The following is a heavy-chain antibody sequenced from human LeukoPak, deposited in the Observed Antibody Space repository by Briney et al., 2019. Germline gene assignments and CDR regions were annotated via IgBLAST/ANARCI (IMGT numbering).Heavy chain of an antibody. CDR1: GFTFSRYW. V-gene: IGHV3-74*01. D-gene: IGHD3-3*01. Sequence: GGSLRLSCAASGFTFSRYWIHWVRQAPGKGLEWVSRINPDGSTTTYADSVKGRFTISRDNAKNTVYLQVNSLRAEDTAVYYCARPSYYDFWSGYPDTDYWGQGTLVTVSS. CDR2: INPDGSTT. J-gene: IGHJ4*02. CDR3: ARPSYYDFWSGYPDTDY.